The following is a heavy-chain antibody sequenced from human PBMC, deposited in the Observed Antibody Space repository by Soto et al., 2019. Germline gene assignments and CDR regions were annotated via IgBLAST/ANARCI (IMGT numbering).Heavy chain of an antibody. V-gene: IGHV6-1*01. CDR3: ARDHPPGYCSGGSCYPNNWFDP. CDR1: GDSVSSNSAA. CDR2: TYYRSKWYN. Sequence: SQTLSLTCAISGDSVSSNSAAWNWIRQSPSRGLEWLGRTYYRSKWYNDYAVSVKSRITINPDTSKNQFSLQLNSVTPEDTAVYYCARDHPPGYCSGGSCYPNNWFDPWGQGTLVTVSS. D-gene: IGHD2-15*01. J-gene: IGHJ5*02.